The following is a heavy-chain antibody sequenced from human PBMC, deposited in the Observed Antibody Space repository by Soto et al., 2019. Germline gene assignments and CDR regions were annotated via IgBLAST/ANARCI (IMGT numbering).Heavy chain of an antibody. D-gene: IGHD3-9*01. CDR2: IWYDGSNK. V-gene: IGHV3-33*01. Sequence: QVQLVESGGGVVQPGRSLRLSCAASGFTFSSYGMHWVRQAPGKGLEWVAVIWYDGSNKYYADSVKGRFTISRDNSKNTLYLQMNSLRAEDTAVYYCARDALRYFDWLFRRGLNPYYYYYMDVWGKGTTVTVSS. CDR1: GFTFSSYG. J-gene: IGHJ6*03. CDR3: ARDALRYFDWLFRRGLNPYYYYYMDV.